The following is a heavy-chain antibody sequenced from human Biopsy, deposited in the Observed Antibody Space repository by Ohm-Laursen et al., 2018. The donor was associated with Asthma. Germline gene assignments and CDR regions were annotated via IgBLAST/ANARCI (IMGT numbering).Heavy chain of an antibody. D-gene: IGHD3-16*01. V-gene: IGHV3-33*07. J-gene: IGHJ4*02. CDR1: GFAVSRDY. CDR2: VGSDESYT. CDR3: ARDFSRAIMIGGGGEHYFDF. Sequence: SLRLSCAASGFAVSRDYMFWVRQVPGKGLEWVATVGSDESYTDHADSVKGRFTISRDNSKNTLHLQMNSLSPEDTAVYYCARDFSRAIMIGGGGEHYFDFWGQGTLVTVSS.